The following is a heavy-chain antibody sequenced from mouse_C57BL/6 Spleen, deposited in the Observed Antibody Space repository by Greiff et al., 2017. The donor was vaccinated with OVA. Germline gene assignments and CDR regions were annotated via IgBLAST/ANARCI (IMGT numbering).Heavy chain of an antibody. CDR2: IDPENGDT. D-gene: IGHD2-3*01. J-gene: IGHJ4*01. CDR3: TTLLLQYAMDY. V-gene: IGHV14-4*01. Sequence: VQLKQSGAELVRPGASVKLSCTASGFNIKDDYMHWVKQRPEQGLEWIGWIDPENGDTEYASKFQGTATITADTSSNTAYLQLSSLTSEDTAVYYCTTLLLQYAMDYWGQGTSVTVSS. CDR1: GFNIKDDY.